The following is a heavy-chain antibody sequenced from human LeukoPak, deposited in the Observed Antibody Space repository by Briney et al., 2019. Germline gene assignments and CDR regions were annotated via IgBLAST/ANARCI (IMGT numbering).Heavy chain of an antibody. V-gene: IGHV1-18*01. CDR1: GYTFSSYG. CDR2: ISAYNGNT. J-gene: IGHJ4*02. D-gene: IGHD3-3*01. CDR3: ARGGMSITMPSRAPFDY. Sequence: ASVKVSCKASGYTFSSYGISWVRQAPGQGLEWMGWISAYNGNTNYAQKLQGRVTMTTDTSTSTAYMELRSLRSDDTAVYYCARGGMSITMPSRAPFDYWGQGTLVTVSS.